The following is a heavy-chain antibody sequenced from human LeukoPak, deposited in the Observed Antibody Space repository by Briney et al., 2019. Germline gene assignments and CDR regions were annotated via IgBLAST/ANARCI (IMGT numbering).Heavy chain of an antibody. D-gene: IGHD2-15*01. Sequence: PGGSLRLSCAASGFTFSSYAMHWVRQAPGKGLEWVAVISYDGSNKYYADSVKGRFTISRDNPKNTLYLQMNSLRAEDTAVYYCARDHYCSGGSCSGGFDYWGQGTLVTVSS. V-gene: IGHV3-30-3*01. CDR2: ISYDGSNK. J-gene: IGHJ4*02. CDR3: ARDHYCSGGSCSGGFDY. CDR1: GFTFSSYA.